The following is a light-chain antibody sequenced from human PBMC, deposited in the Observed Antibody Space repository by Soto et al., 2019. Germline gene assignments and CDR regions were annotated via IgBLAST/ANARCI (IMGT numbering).Light chain of an antibody. CDR1: QILLHITGETF. CDR3: MKSTQLPPN. CDR2: EVS. V-gene: IGKV2D-29*02. Sequence: DVVMTHTPLSLSVTPVQPASISFKSSQILLHITGETFLFWYLQKPGQSPQLLIYEVSTRVSGVPDRFSGSGSGTVFTLEISRVETDDVGIYYCMKSTQLPPNFGQGTRLEIK. J-gene: IGKJ5*01.